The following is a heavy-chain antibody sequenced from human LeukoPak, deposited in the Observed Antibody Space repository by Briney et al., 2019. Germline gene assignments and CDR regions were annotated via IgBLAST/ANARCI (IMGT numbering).Heavy chain of an antibody. CDR2: IIPIFGTA. CDR3: ASPPPRRGYSYGYDAFDI. D-gene: IGHD5-18*01. J-gene: IGHJ3*02. Sequence: ASVKVSCKACGGTFSSYAISWVRQAPGQGLEWMGGIIPIFGTANYAQKFQGRVTITADKSTSTAYMELSSLRSEDTAVYYCASPPPRRGYSYGYDAFDIWGQGTVVTVSS. V-gene: IGHV1-69*06. CDR1: GGTFSSYA.